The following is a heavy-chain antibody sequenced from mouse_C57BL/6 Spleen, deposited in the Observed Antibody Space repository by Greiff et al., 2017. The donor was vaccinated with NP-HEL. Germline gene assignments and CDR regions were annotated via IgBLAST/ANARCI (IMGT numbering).Heavy chain of an antibody. Sequence: VHLVESGPELVKPGASVKISCKASGYAFSSSWMNWVKQRPGKGLEWIGRIYPGDGDTNYNGKFKGKATLTADKSSSTAYMQLSSLTSEDSAVYFCASYYYGSSYDAMDYWGQGTSVTVSS. CDR3: ASYYYGSSYDAMDY. CDR2: IYPGDGDT. J-gene: IGHJ4*01. D-gene: IGHD1-1*01. CDR1: GYAFSSSW. V-gene: IGHV1-82*01.